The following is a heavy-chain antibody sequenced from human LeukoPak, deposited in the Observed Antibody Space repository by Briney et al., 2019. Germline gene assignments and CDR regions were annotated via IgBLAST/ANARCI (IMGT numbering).Heavy chain of an antibody. Sequence: GESLKISCKGSGYSFTSYWIGWARQMPGKGLEWMGIIYPGDSDTRYSPSFQGQVTISADKSISTAYLQWSSLKASDTAMYYCATFYDSSGYYPLGAFDIWGQGTMVTVSS. CDR3: ATFYDSSGYYPLGAFDI. CDR1: GYSFTSYW. CDR2: IYPGDSDT. V-gene: IGHV5-51*01. J-gene: IGHJ3*02. D-gene: IGHD3-22*01.